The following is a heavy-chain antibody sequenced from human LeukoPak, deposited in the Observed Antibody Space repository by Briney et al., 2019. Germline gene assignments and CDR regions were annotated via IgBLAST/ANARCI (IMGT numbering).Heavy chain of an antibody. CDR3: ARTKREYSGYVFQFNWFDP. CDR2: IYYSGST. Sequence: PSETLSLTCTVSGGSISSYYWSWIRQPPGKGLEWIGYIYYSGSTNYNPSLKRRVTISVDTSKNQFSLKLSSVTAADTAVYYCARTKREYSGYVFQFNWFDPWGQGTLVTVSS. J-gene: IGHJ5*02. CDR1: GGSISSYY. V-gene: IGHV4-59*01. D-gene: IGHD5-12*01.